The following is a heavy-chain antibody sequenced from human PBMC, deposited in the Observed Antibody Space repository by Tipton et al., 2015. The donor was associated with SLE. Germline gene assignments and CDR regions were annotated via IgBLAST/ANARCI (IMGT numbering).Heavy chain of an antibody. CDR2: IYYSGST. J-gene: IGHJ3*02. CDR3: ARHYYYDSSGYYYDAFDI. Sequence: GSLRLSCTVSGGSISSYYWSWIRQPPGKGLEWIGYIYYSGSTNYTPSLKSRVTISVDTSKNQFSLKLSSVTAADTAVYYCARHYYYDSSGYYYDAFDIWGQGTMVTVSS. D-gene: IGHD3-22*01. V-gene: IGHV4-59*08. CDR1: GGSISSYY.